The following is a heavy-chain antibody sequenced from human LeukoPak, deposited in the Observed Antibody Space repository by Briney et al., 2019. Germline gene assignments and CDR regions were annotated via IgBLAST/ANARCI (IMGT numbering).Heavy chain of an antibody. Sequence: PSQTLSLTCAVSGAFISSSTYSWSWIRQSPGKGLEWIGCLYHAGRTYYDPSLNSRVTISVDTSKNQFSLKMTSVTAADTAVYYCATSTGPVVPAAIDYWGQGTLVTVSS. CDR1: GAFISSSTYS. D-gene: IGHD2-2*01. CDR2: LYHAGRT. J-gene: IGHJ4*02. CDR3: ATSTGPVVPAAIDY. V-gene: IGHV4-30-2*06.